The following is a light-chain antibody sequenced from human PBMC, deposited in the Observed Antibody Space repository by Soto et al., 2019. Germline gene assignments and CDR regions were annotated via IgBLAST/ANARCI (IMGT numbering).Light chain of an antibody. CDR1: SSIIENNY. CDR2: EDN. CDR3: GTWDSSLTAYV. Sequence: QSVLTQPPSMSAAPGQKGTISCSGNSSIIENNYVSWYQQLPGTAPKLLIHEDNKRPSGIPDRFSGSKSGTSATLGITGLQTGDEADYYCGTWDSSLTAYVFGSGTKVTVL. J-gene: IGLJ1*01. V-gene: IGLV1-51*02.